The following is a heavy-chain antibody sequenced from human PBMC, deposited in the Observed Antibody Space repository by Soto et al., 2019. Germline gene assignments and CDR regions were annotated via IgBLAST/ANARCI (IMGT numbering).Heavy chain of an antibody. CDR3: VREGHYYFDY. CDR2: ISKSGGTT. CDR1: GFTFSAYE. J-gene: IGHJ4*02. Sequence: GGSLRLSCAASGFTFSAYEMHWVRQAPGQGLEWVSYISKSGGTTYYADSVKGRFTISRDDAKNSVYLQMSSLRPEDMAVYKCVREGHYYFDYWGQGALVTVSS. V-gene: IGHV3-48*03.